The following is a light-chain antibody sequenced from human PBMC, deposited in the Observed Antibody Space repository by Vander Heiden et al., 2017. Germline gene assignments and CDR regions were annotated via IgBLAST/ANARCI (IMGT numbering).Light chain of an antibody. J-gene: IGLJ7*01. V-gene: IGLV3-21*02. CDR3: QVWDSSSDHAV. Sequence: SYLLTHPPAVSVARGQTARITCEGNNIGSKSVRWYQQKPGQAPVLVVYDDSDRPSGIPERFSGSNSGNTATLTISRVEAGDEADYYCQVWDSSSDHAVFGGGTQLTVL. CDR2: DDS. CDR1: NIGSKS.